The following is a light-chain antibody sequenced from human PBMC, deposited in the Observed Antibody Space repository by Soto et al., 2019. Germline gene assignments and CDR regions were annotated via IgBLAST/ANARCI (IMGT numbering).Light chain of an antibody. CDR3: QQLNSYLIT. Sequence: DIQLTQAPSFLSASVGDRVTITCRASRGISSYLAWYQQKPGKAPKLLIYAASTLHTGVASRFSGSGSGTEFTLTISSLQPEDFATYYCQQLNSYLITFGQGTRLEI. CDR2: AAS. V-gene: IGKV1-9*01. J-gene: IGKJ5*01. CDR1: RGISSY.